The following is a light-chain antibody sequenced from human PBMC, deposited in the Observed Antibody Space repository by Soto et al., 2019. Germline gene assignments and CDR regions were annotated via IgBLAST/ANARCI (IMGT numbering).Light chain of an antibody. V-gene: IGKV1-5*03. Sequence: DIQMTQSPSTLSASVGDRITITCRASQSVNTWLAWYQQKPGKAPKLLMYKASNLGGGVTLGVRGGGGGTEFSVAGGSLQPDDLAADYCRQCDSFPPAFGQGTKVEI. J-gene: IGKJ1*01. CDR1: QSVNTW. CDR3: RQCDSFPPA. CDR2: KAS.